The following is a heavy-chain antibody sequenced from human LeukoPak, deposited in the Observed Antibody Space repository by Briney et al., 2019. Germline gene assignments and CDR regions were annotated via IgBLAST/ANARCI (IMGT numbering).Heavy chain of an antibody. J-gene: IGHJ3*02. CDR1: GYTFTGYY. Sequence: ASVKVSCKASGYTFTGYYMHWVRQAPGQGLEWMGWMSTYNGNTNYAQTFRGRVTMTTDTSTSTAYMELRSLKSDDTAVYYCARDGHGRYYYDSSSREDGFDIWGQGTMVTVSS. CDR2: MSTYNGNT. V-gene: IGHV1-18*04. D-gene: IGHD3-22*01. CDR3: ARDGHGRYYYDSSSREDGFDI.